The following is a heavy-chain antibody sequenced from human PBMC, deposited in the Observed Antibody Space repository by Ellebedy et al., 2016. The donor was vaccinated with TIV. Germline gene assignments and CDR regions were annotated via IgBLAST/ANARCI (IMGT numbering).Heavy chain of an antibody. V-gene: IGHV1-2*02. J-gene: IGHJ4*02. D-gene: IGHD6-19*01. Sequence: ASVKVSCXASGFTFTGYYIHWVRQAPGQGLEWMGWINLNSSATNYAQHLQGRVTMTRDTSITTAYMELTSLRFDDTAVYYCARDGVSVADYWGQGTLVTVSS. CDR3: ARDGVSVADY. CDR2: INLNSSAT. CDR1: GFTFTGYY.